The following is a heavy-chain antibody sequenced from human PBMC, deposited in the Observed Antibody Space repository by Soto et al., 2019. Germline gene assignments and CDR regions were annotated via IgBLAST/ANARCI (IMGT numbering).Heavy chain of an antibody. Sequence: SRILACSASGFTADEFAIHCDRQAAGKGLEWVSGISWNSGSIGYADSVKGRFTLSRDNAKNSLYMQMNSLRAEDTALYYCAKDNGSVMLNYGMDVWGQGTTVTVS. CDR1: GFTADEFA. CDR2: ISWNSGSI. J-gene: IGHJ6*02. CDR3: AKDNGSVMLNYGMDV. D-gene: IGHD3-10*01. V-gene: IGHV3-9*02.